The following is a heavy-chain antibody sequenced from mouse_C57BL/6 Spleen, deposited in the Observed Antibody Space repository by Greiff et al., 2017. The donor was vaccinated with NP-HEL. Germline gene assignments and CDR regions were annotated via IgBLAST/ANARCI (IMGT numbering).Heavy chain of an antibody. CDR1: GYTFTSYG. J-gene: IGHJ2*01. D-gene: IGHD2-12*01. V-gene: IGHV1-81*01. CDR2: IYPRSGNT. Sequence: VQLQQSGAELARPGASVKLSCKASGYTFTSYGISWVKQRTGQGLEWIGEIYPRSGNTYYNEKFKGKATLTADKSSNTAYMELRSLTSEDSAVFFCAFYYSPYYFDYWGQGTTLTVAS. CDR3: AFYYSPYYFDY.